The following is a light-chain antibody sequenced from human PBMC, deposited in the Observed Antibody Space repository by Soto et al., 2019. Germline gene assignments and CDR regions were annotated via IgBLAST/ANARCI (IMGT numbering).Light chain of an antibody. CDR2: DAS. V-gene: IGKV3-20*01. CDR3: QQYGTSPPWT. CDR1: QSVISNY. J-gene: IGKJ1*01. Sequence: EVVLTQSPGTLSLSPGERVTLSCRASQSVISNYLAWYQQKPGQTPRLLIYDASSRATGIPDRFSGSGSGTDFTLTISRLESEDFAVYYCQQYGTSPPWTFGQGTKV.